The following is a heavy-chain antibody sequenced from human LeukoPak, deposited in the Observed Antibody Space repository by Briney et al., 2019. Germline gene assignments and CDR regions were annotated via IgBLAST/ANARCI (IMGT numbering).Heavy chain of an antibody. CDR2: IYPGDSET. J-gene: IGHJ4*02. CDR1: GYTFPNYW. Sequence: GESLQISCKGSGYTFPNYWIGWVRQMPGKGLEYMGIIYPGDSETIYSPSFQGQVTISADKSITTAYLQWSSLKASDSGRYYCARFLDYGDHLGYFDNWGQGALVTVSS. CDR3: ARFLDYGDHLGYFDN. D-gene: IGHD4/OR15-4a*01. V-gene: IGHV5-51*01.